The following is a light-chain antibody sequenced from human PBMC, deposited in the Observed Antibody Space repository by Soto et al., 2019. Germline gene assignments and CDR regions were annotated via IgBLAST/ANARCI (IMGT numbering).Light chain of an antibody. CDR1: SSDVGGHDY. Sequence: QSALTQVASVSGSPGQSITISCTATSSDVGGHDYVSWYLQHPGKAPKLLIYEAFNRPSGVSDRFSGSKSGNTASLTISGLQAEDEADYYCCSYAGSSTYVFGTGTKLTVL. J-gene: IGLJ1*01. CDR2: EAF. CDR3: CSYAGSSTYV. V-gene: IGLV2-23*01.